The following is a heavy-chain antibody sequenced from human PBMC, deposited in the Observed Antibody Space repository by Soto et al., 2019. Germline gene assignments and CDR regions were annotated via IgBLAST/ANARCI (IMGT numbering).Heavy chain of an antibody. J-gene: IGHJ4*02. CDR3: ARQKYYFDY. CDR2: TYYRSKWYN. Sequence: SQTLSLTCAISGDSVSSNSGAWNWIRQSPSRGLEWLGRTYYRSKWYNDYAVSVKSRISINPDTSKNQFSLQLNSVAPEDTAVYYCARQKYYFDYWGQGTLVTVSS. CDR1: GDSVSSNSGA. V-gene: IGHV6-1*01.